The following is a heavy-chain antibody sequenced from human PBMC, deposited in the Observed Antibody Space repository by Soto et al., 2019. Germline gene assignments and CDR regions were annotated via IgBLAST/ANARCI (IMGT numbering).Heavy chain of an antibody. CDR3: ARGGALSTSWYWGDGLDS. D-gene: IGHD2-2*01. CDR1: GNSFSSHA. Sequence: QVHLEQSGSEVKKSGSSVKVSCKASGNSFSSHAITWVRHAPGHGLEWMGGIIPVFGTPSYAQKFQGRVTITADKSTNTSYMELRSLRSEDTAVYYCARGGALSTSWYWGDGLDSWGQGTQVTVSS. J-gene: IGHJ4*02. CDR2: IIPVFGTP. V-gene: IGHV1-69*06.